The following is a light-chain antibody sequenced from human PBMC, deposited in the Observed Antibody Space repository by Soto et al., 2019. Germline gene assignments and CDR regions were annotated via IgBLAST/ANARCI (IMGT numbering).Light chain of an antibody. J-gene: IGKJ5*01. CDR1: QNIHNH. V-gene: IGKV3-15*01. CDR3: QQYDNWPPIT. CDR2: DAI. Sequence: DKLMSQSPATLSVSLGEGVTLSCRASQNIHNHMSWFLQKPGQTHRLLIYDAIIRAPDVPARFSGSGSGTEFTLTIISLQSEDSAVYYCQQYDNWPPITFGQGTRLEIK.